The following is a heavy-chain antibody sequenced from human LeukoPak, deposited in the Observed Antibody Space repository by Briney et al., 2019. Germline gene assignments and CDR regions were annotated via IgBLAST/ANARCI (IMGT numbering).Heavy chain of an antibody. J-gene: IGHJ6*04. CDR3: ARGFPTDCSSTSCYDVRGEPDYGMDV. D-gene: IGHD2-2*01. CDR2: INHSGST. V-gene: IGHV4-34*01. Sequence: KSSETLSLTCAVYGGSFSGYYWSWIRQSPGKGLEWIGEINHSGSTNYNPSLKSRVTISVDTSKNQFSLKLSSVTAADTAVYYCARGFPTDCSSTSCYDVRGEPDYGMDVWGKGTTVTVSS. CDR1: GGSFSGYY.